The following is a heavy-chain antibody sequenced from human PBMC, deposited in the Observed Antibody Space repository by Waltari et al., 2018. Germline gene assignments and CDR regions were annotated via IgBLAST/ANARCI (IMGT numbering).Heavy chain of an antibody. CDR3: ARDNLGIGIDY. CDR1: GGSISRYY. CDR2: IYYSGST. Sequence: QVQLQESGPGLVKPSETLSLTCTVSGGSISRYYWSWIRQPPGKGLEWIGYIYYSGSTNYNPSLKSRVTISVDTSKNQFSLKLSSVTAADTAVYYCARDNLGIGIDYWGQGTLVTVSS. J-gene: IGHJ4*02. V-gene: IGHV4-59*01. D-gene: IGHD7-27*01.